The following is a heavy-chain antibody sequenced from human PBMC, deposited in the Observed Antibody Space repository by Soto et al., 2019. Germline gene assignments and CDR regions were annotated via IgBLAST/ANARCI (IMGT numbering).Heavy chain of an antibody. J-gene: IGHJ4*02. CDR1: GGSISSDYW. CDR3: ARGVTVGRGPIIIVYYFVY. Sequence: SETLSLTCAVSGGSISSDYWWICVRQAPGKGLEWIGEIYHTGGTNSNPSLESRVTISVDKSKNQFSLKLNSLAAADTAVYYCARGVTVGRGPIIIVYYFVYWGQGTLVTVFS. CDR2: IYHTGGT. V-gene: IGHV4-4*02. D-gene: IGHD3-10*01.